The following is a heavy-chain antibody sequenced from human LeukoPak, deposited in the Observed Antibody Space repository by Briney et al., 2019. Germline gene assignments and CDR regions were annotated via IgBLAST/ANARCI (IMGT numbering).Heavy chain of an antibody. CDR2: IWYGGSDK. V-gene: IGHV3-30*02. J-gene: IGHJ4*02. D-gene: IGHD6-6*01. Sequence: PGESLRLSCAASGFTFSNFGMHWVRQAPGEGLEWVAVIWYGGSDKYYADSVKGRFTVSRDNSKNTLYLQMNSLRAEDTAVYYCAKGLSIAAQTYYFDYWGQGTLVTVSS. CDR3: AKGLSIAAQTYYFDY. CDR1: GFTFSNFG.